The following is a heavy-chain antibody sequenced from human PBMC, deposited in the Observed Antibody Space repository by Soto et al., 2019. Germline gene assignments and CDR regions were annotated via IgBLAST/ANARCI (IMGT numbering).Heavy chain of an antibody. CDR1: GGTFSSYA. V-gene: IGHV3-30-3*01. Sequence: QVQLVQSGAEVKKPGSSVKVSCKASGGTFSSYAMHWVRQAPGKGLEWVAVISYDGSNKYYADSVKGRFTISRDNSKNTLYLQMNSLRAEDTAVYYCARDKDIVVVVAAPSYYGMDVWGQGTTVTVSS. CDR2: ISYDGSNK. J-gene: IGHJ6*02. CDR3: ARDKDIVVVVAAPSYYGMDV. D-gene: IGHD2-15*01.